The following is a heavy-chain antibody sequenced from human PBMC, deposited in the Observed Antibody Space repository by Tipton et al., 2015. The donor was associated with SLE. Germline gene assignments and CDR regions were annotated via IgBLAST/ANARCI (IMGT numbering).Heavy chain of an antibody. Sequence: GSLRLSCAASRFPFSTYGMRWVRQSPGKGLEWVSSISGSDGSTYYADSVKGRFTISRDNSKNTLYLQMNSLRAEDTAVYYCARRNSESGAFDMWGQGTLVTVSS. V-gene: IGHV3-23*01. CDR2: ISGSDGST. CDR1: RFPFSTYG. D-gene: IGHD3-10*01. J-gene: IGHJ3*02. CDR3: ARRNSESGAFDM.